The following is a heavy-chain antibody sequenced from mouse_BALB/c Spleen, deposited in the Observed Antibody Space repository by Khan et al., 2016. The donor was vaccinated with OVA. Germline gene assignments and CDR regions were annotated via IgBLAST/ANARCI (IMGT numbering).Heavy chain of an antibody. CDR1: GFTFNSYT. Sequence: EVELVESGGGLVKPGESLKLSCAASGFTFNSYTMSWVRQTPEKRLEWVATISSGGSYTYYPDSVKGRFTISRDNAKNTLYLQMSSLKSEDTAMYYCTRGEGYYGNPYAMDYWGQGTSVTVSS. CDR3: TRGEGYYGNPYAMDY. J-gene: IGHJ4*01. D-gene: IGHD2-1*01. CDR2: ISSGGSYT. V-gene: IGHV5-6-4*01.